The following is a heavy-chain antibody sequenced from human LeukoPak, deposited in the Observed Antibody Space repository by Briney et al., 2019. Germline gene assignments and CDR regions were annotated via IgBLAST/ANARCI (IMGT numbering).Heavy chain of an antibody. CDR2: ISSSGSTI. J-gene: IGHJ4*02. Sequence: GGSLRLSCAASGFTFSSYEMNWVRQAPGKGLEWVSYISSSGSTIYYADSVKGRFTISRDNAKNSLYLQMNSLRAEDTAVYYCARESAKTYYDILTGRYYFDYWGQGTLVTVSS. D-gene: IGHD3-9*01. CDR3: ARESAKTYYDILTGRYYFDY. CDR1: GFTFSSYE. V-gene: IGHV3-48*03.